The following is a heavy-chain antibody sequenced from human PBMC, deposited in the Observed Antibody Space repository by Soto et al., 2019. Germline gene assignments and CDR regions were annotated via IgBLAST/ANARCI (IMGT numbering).Heavy chain of an antibody. CDR3: ARDSELHTGMDV. Sequence: EVQMVETGGGLIQPGGSLRLSCAASGLTVSTSYMNWVRQAPGKGLEWVSVLYRGGSTYYADSVQGRFSISRDNSKNTLYLQMSSLSAEDTAVYYCARDSELHTGMDVWGQGTTVTVSS. D-gene: IGHD3-10*01. V-gene: IGHV3-53*02. CDR2: LYRGGST. CDR1: GLTVSTSY. J-gene: IGHJ6*02.